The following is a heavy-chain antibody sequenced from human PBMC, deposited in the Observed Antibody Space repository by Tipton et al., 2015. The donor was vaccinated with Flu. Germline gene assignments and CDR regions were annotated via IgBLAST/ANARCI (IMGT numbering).Heavy chain of an antibody. J-gene: IGHJ6*02. V-gene: IGHV4-31*11. CDR1: GYSIRSGYY. CDR3: ARDQGFGGGLAYDYYLLDV. CDR2: IYYSGST. D-gene: IGHD3-10*01. Sequence: TLSLTCAVSGYSIRSGYYWDWIRQPPGKGLEWIGCIYYSGSTYYNPSLKSRITISVDTSRNQFSLRLNSLTAADTAVYYCARDQGFGGGLAYDYYLLDVWGQGTTATVSS.